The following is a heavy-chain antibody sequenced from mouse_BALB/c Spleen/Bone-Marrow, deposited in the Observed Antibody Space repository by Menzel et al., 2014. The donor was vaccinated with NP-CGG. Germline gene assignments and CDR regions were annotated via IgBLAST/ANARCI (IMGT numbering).Heavy chain of an antibody. CDR3: ARERRSRAMDY. Sequence: VQVVESGPELVKPRASVRISCKASGYTFTSYYIHWVKQRPGQGLEWIGWIYPGNVNTKYNEKFKGKATLTADKSSSTAYMQLSSLTSEDSAVYFCARERRSRAMDYWGQGTSVTVSS. V-gene: IGHV1S56*01. J-gene: IGHJ4*01. CDR1: GYTFTSYY. CDR2: IYPGNVNT.